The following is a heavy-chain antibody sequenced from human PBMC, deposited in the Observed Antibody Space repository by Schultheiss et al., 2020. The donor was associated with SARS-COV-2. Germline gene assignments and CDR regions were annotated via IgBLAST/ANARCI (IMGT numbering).Heavy chain of an antibody. CDR1: GGSISSYY. V-gene: IGHV4-59*01. D-gene: IGHD2-15*01. CDR2: IYYSGST. Sequence: SETLSLTCTVSGGSISSYYWSWIRQPPGKGLEWIGYIYYSGSTNYNPSLKSRVTISVDTSKNQFSLKLSSVTAADTAVYYCARDQCSGGSCALDYWGQGTLVTVSS. J-gene: IGHJ4*02. CDR3: ARDQCSGGSCALDY.